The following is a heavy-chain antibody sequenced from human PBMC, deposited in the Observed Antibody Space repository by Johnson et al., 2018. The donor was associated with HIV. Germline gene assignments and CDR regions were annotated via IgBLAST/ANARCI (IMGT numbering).Heavy chain of an antibody. J-gene: IGHJ3*02. V-gene: IGHV3-11*01. Sequence: QVQLVESGRGLAKPGGSLRLSRAASGFTFSDYYMSWIRQAPGTGLERVSYISSSGCIIYYSDSVMGRFTISRDNANNSLHLQMNRLRAEDTAVYYCARTSSGSRNALDIWGLGTMVTVSS. CDR1: GFTFSDYY. CDR3: ARTSSGSRNALDI. D-gene: IGHD3-10*01. CDR2: ISSSGCII.